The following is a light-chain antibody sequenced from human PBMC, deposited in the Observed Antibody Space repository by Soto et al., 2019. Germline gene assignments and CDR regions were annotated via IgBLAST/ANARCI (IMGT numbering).Light chain of an antibody. CDR1: QTIINW. Sequence: DIQMNQSPSTLSASVRDRVTITCRASQTIINWLAWYQQKPGKAPKLLIYKASTLEGEVPSRFSGSGSETEFTLTINSLQPDDSATYYCQQYHSYWWTFGQGANVDI. J-gene: IGKJ1*01. CDR2: KAS. CDR3: QQYHSYWWT. V-gene: IGKV1-5*03.